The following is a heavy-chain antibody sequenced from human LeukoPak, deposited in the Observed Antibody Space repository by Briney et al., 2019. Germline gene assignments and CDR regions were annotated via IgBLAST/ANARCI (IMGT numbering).Heavy chain of an antibody. D-gene: IGHD3-3*01. CDR3: ARSYDTNFDY. Sequence: SETLSLTCTASGGSISSSSYYWGWIRQPPGKGLEWIGSIYYSGSTYYNPSLKSRVTISVDTSKNQFSLKLSSVAAADTAVYYCARSYDTNFDYWGQGTLVTVSS. V-gene: IGHV4-39*07. J-gene: IGHJ4*02. CDR2: IYYSGST. CDR1: GGSISSSSYY.